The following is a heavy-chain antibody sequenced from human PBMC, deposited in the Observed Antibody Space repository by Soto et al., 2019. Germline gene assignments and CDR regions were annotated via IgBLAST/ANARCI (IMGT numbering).Heavy chain of an antibody. Sequence: PSETLSLTCTVSGGSISSGGYYWNWIRQHPGKGLEWIGYINYSWGSHYNPSLKSRVTISVDTSKNQFSLKLSSVTAADTAVYYCASTAHSSGWYSGGFDYWGQGTLVTVSS. CDR1: GGSISSGGYY. CDR2: INYSWGS. J-gene: IGHJ4*02. V-gene: IGHV4-61*08. D-gene: IGHD6-19*01. CDR3: ASTAHSSGWYSGGFDY.